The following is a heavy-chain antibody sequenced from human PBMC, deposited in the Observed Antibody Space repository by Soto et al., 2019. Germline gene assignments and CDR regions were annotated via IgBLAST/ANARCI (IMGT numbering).Heavy chain of an antibody. J-gene: IGHJ3*02. V-gene: IGHV4-30-4*01. CDR3: ARNDYDYVWESPGGDAFDI. CDR2: IYSTGST. CDR1: GGSISSGDYY. Sequence: SETLSLTCTVSGGSISSGDYYWNWIRQPPGKGLGWIGFIYSTGSTYYNPSLKSRLTISVDMSKNQFSLKLTSVTAADTAVYYCARNDYDYVWESPGGDAFDIWGQGTMVTVSS. D-gene: IGHD3-16*01.